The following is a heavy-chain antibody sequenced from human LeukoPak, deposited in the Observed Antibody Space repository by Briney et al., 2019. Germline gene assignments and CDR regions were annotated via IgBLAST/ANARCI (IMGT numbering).Heavy chain of an antibody. CDR3: AKDADLWQI. V-gene: IGHV3-74*01. J-gene: IGHJ3*02. Sequence: GGSLRLSCAASGNYWMHWVRQAPGKGLVWVSHINSDGSWTSYADSVKGRFTISKDNAKNTVYLQMNSLRAEDTAVYYCAKDADLWQIWGQGTMVTVSS. CDR2: INSDGSWT. CDR1: GNYW.